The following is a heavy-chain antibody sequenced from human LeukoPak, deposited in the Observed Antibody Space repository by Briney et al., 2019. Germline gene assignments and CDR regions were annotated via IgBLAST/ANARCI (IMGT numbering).Heavy chain of an antibody. J-gene: IGHJ4*02. CDR1: GFTFSRYW. CDR2: IKQDGSEK. Sequence: GGSLRLSCAASGFTFSRYWMSWVRQAPGKGLEWVANIKQDGSEKYYVDSVKGRFTISRDNAKNSLYLQMNSLRAEDTAVYYCARDHGSGSGEYFDYWGQGTLVTVSS. V-gene: IGHV3-7*01. CDR3: ARDHGSGSGEYFDY. D-gene: IGHD3-10*01.